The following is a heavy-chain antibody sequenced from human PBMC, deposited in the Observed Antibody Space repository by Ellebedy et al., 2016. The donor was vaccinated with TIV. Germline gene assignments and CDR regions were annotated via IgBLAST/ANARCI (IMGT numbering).Heavy chain of an antibody. CDR3: ARVYYDSSGYYPPDYFDY. CDR1: GFTFSSYW. J-gene: IGHJ4*02. V-gene: IGHV3-7*01. CDR2: IKQDGSEK. Sequence: GESLKISXAASGFTFSSYWMSWVRQAPGKGLEWVANIKQDGSEKYYVDSVKGRFTISRDNAKNSLYLQMNSLRAEDTAVYYCARVYYDSSGYYPPDYFDYWGQGTLVTVSS. D-gene: IGHD3-22*01.